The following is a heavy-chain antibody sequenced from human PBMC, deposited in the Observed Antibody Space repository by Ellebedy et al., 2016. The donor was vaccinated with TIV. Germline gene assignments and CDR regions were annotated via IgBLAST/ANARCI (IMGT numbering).Heavy chain of an antibody. J-gene: IGHJ4*02. D-gene: IGHD5-24*01. CDR1: GGSISSDY. V-gene: IGHV4-4*07. Sequence: MPSETLSLTCTVSGGSISSDYWSWIRQPAGKGLEWVGRSHSSGTTNYNPSLKSRVTMSVDTSKNQFSLKLSSVTAADTAVYYCGGSRDGCIDYWGQGTPVTVSS. CDR3: GGSRDGCIDY. CDR2: SHSSGTT.